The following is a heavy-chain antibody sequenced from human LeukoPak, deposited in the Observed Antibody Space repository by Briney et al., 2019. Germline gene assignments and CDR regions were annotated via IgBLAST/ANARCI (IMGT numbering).Heavy chain of an antibody. CDR1: GFTVSSNY. J-gene: IGHJ4*02. CDR3: ASNRYSSGRGGY. V-gene: IGHV3-53*01. CDR2: IYSGGST. D-gene: IGHD6-19*01. Sequence: GGSLRLSCAASGFTVSSNYMSGVRQAPGKGLEWVSVIYSGGSTYYADSVKGRFTISRDNSKNTLYLPINRLRAEGTPVYYCASNRYSSGRGGYWGQGTLVTVSS.